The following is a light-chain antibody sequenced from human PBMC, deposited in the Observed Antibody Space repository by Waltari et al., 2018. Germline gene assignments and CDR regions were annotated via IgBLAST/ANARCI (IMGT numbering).Light chain of an antibody. J-gene: IGLJ3*02. CDR3: QSADSSGTYEV. Sequence: SYELTQPPSVSVSPGQTARITCSGHALPKQYAYWYPQKPGQAPVLVIYKDSERPSGIPERFSGSSSGTTVTLTISGVQAEDEADYYCQSADSSGTYEVFGGGTKLTVL. V-gene: IGLV3-25*03. CDR1: ALPKQY. CDR2: KDS.